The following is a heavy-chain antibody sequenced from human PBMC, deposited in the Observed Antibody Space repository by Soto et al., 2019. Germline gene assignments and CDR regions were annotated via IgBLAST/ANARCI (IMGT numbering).Heavy chain of an antibody. CDR1: GGSISSGGYS. V-gene: IGHV4-30-2*01. D-gene: IGHD4-17*01. CDR3: ARASTTVTTLDY. CDR2: IYHSGST. Sequence: QLQLQESGSGLVKPSQTLSLTCAVSGGSISSGGYSWSWIRQPPGKGLEWIGYIYHSGSTYYNPSIKSRVTISADRCKNQFSLKLSSVTAADTAVYYCARASTTVTTLDYWGQGTLVTVSS. J-gene: IGHJ4*02.